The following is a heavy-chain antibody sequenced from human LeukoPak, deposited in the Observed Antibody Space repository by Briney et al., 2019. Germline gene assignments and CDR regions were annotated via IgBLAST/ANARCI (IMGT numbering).Heavy chain of an antibody. J-gene: IGHJ4*02. Sequence: SETLSLTCTVSGGSISGYYWGCFRQAAGKGLEWIGRIYSTGSSNYNPSLKRRLTMSVDTSRNQFSLKLSSVTAADTAIYYCASLIAAAGTWWGQGTLVTVSS. D-gene: IGHD6-13*01. CDR2: IYSTGSS. CDR3: ASLIAAAGTW. V-gene: IGHV4-4*07. CDR1: GGSISGYY.